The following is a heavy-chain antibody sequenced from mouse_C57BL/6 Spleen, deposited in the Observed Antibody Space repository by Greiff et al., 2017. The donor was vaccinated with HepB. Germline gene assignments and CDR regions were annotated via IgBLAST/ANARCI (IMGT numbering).Heavy chain of an antibody. CDR2: IHPNSGST. CDR3: ARFITTVVATVDY. CDR1: GYTFTSYW. V-gene: IGHV1-64*01. J-gene: IGHJ2*01. D-gene: IGHD1-1*01. Sequence: QVQLQQPGAELVKPGASVKLSCKASGYTFTSYWMHWVKQRPGQGLEWIGMIHPNSGSTNYNEKFKSKATLTVDKSSSTAYMQLSSLTSEDSAVYYCARFITTVVATVDYWGQGTTLTVSS.